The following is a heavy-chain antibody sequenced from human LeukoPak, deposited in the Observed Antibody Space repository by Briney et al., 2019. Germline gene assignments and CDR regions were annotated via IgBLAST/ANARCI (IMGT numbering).Heavy chain of an antibody. CDR3: ASLMTAVTIPDY. V-gene: IGHV3-33*08. D-gene: IGHD4-17*01. CDR1: GYTFSDYG. Sequence: PGTSLRLSCTASGYTFSDYGMHWVRQAPGKGLEWLSVISYSGVVKFYADSVKGRFTISRDNAKNSLYLQMNSLRAEDTAIYYCASLMTAVTIPDYWGQGTLVTVSS. CDR2: ISYSGVVK. J-gene: IGHJ4*01.